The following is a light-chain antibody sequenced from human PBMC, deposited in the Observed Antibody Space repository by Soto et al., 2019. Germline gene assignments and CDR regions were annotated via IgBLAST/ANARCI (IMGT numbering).Light chain of an antibody. CDR3: MQARQPPWT. V-gene: IGKV2-28*01. CDR1: QSLLHSNGYNY. CDR2: LGS. J-gene: IGKJ1*01. Sequence: DIVMTQSPLSLPVTPGEPASISCRSSQSLLHSNGYNYLDWYLQKPGQSPQLLIYLGSNRASGVPDRFSGSGSGTDFTLTISRVEAEDVGVYYCMQARQPPWTFGQGTKVEIK.